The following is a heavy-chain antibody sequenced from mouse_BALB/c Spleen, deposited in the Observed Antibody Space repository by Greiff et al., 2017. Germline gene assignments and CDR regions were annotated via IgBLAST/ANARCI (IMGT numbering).Heavy chain of an antibody. D-gene: IGHD1-2*01. CDR3: ARLTTATDAMDY. Sequence: EVQLVESGGGLVKPGGSLKLSCAASGFAFSSYDMSWVRQTPEKRLEWVAYISSGGGSTYYPDTVKGRFTISRDNAKNTLYLQMSSLKSEDTAMYYCARLTTATDAMDYWGQGTSVTVSS. J-gene: IGHJ4*01. CDR2: ISSGGGST. V-gene: IGHV5-12-1*01. CDR1: GFAFSSYD.